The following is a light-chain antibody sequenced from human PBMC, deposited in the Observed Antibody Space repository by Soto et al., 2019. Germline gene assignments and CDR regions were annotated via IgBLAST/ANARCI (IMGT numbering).Light chain of an antibody. CDR3: LQRSNLFT. J-gene: IGKJ3*01. CDR2: DAS. V-gene: IGKV3-11*01. CDR1: QSISSY. Sequence: EIVLTQSPATLSLSPGERATLSCRASQSISSYLAWYHQKPGQAPRLLIYDASNRATGIPARFSGSGSGTDVTLTISSLESEDFAVYYCLQRSNLFTFGPGTKVDFK.